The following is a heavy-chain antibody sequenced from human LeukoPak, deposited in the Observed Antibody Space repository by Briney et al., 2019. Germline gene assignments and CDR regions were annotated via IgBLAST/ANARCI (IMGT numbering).Heavy chain of an antibody. CDR3: ARAEGYSYAFYFVY. V-gene: IGHV3-7*04. CDR2: IKYGGSEK. D-gene: IGHD5-18*01. Sequence: HPGGSLRLSCAASGFTFSSYWMTWVRQAPGKGLEWVANIKYGGSEKYYADSVKGRFPISRDNAKTSLYLQMNSLSAEDTAVYFCARAEGYSYAFYFVYWGQGTLVTVSS. J-gene: IGHJ4*02. CDR1: GFTFSSYW.